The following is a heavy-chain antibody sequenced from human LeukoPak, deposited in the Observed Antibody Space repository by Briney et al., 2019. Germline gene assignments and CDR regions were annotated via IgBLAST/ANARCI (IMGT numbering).Heavy chain of an antibody. CDR1: GGSISSSSYY. CDR2: NYYSGST. V-gene: IGHV4-39*07. CDR3: AMSSGGI. Sequence: PSETLSLTCTVSGGSISSSSYYWGWIRQPPGKGLEWIGSNYYSGSTYYNPSLESRVTISVDTSKNQFSLKLSSVTAADTAVYYCAMSSGGIWGQGTMVTVSS. D-gene: IGHD2-15*01. J-gene: IGHJ3*02.